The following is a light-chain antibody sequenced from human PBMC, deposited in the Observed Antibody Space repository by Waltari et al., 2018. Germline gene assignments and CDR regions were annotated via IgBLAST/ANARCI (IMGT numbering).Light chain of an antibody. CDR3: QVWDVESDHVF. CDR2: TNS. Sequence: SYGLTQPPSVSVSSGQTARIPRGGAYFGTEAGNWYQQKPPQAPLLVIYTNSARPSGIPDRFSGSRSGNTATLIIGGVEAGDEAEYYCQVWDVESDHVFFGGGTRLTVL. J-gene: IGLJ7*01. CDR1: YFGTEA. V-gene: IGLV3-21*01.